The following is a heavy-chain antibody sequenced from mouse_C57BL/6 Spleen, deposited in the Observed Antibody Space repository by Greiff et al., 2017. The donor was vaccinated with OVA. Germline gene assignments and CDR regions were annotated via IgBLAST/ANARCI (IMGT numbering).Heavy chain of an antibody. D-gene: IGHD1-1*01. J-gene: IGHJ3*01. Sequence: QVQLQQSGAELVKPGASVKLSCKASGYTFTSYWMQWVKQRPGQGLEWIGEIDPSDSYTNYNQKFKGKATLTVDTSSSTAYMQLSSLTSEDSAVYYCARDYGSSYEDSYWGQGTLVTVSA. CDR1: GYTFTSYW. V-gene: IGHV1-50*01. CDR2: IDPSDSYT. CDR3: ARDYGSSYEDSY.